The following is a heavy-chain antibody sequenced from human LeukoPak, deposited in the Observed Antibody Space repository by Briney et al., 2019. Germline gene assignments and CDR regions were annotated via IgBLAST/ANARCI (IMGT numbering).Heavy chain of an antibody. J-gene: IGHJ4*02. D-gene: IGHD6-13*01. CDR2: INHSGST. CDR1: GGSFSGYY. Sequence: SETLSLTCAVYGGSFSGYYWSWIRQPPGKGLEWIGEINHSGSTNYNPSFKSRVTISVDTSKNQFSLKLSSVTAADTAVYYCASNPGPYSSTSRAPPRYFDYWGQGTLVTVSS. CDR3: ASNPGPYSSTSRAPPRYFDY. V-gene: IGHV4-34*01.